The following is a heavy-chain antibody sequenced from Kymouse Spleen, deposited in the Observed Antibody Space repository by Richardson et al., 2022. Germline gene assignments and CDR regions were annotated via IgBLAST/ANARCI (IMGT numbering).Heavy chain of an antibody. J-gene: IGHJ6*02. CDR1: GFTFDDYG. V-gene: IGHV3-20*d01. Sequence: EVQLVESGGGVVRPGGSLRLSCAASGFTFDDYGMSWVRQAPGKGLEWVSGINWNGGSTGYADSVKGRFTISRDNAKNSLYLQMNSLRAEDTALYYCARERWELEPHYYYYGMDVWGQGTTVTVSS. D-gene: IGHD1-26*01. CDR2: INWNGGST. CDR3: ARERWELEPHYYYYGMDV.